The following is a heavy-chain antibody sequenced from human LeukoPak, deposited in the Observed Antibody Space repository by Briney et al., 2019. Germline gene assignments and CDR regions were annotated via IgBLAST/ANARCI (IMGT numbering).Heavy chain of an antibody. CDR1: GYTFTTYD. V-gene: IGHV1-8*01. CDR3: ARGPSRDYGSGSSWFDP. CDR2: MNPNSGNT. Sequence: ASVKVSCKASGYTFTTYDINWVRQVTGQGLEWMGWMNPNSGNTGYAQKIQGRVTMTRNTSINTAYMELSSLRSEDTAVYYCARGPSRDYGSGSSWFDPWGQGTLVTVSS. J-gene: IGHJ5*02. D-gene: IGHD3-10*01.